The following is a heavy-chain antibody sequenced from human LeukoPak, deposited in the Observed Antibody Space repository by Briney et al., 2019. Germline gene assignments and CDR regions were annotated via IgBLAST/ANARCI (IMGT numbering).Heavy chain of an antibody. CDR3: AVLKALAAAGSNWLAP. CDR2: MNHNSGNT. J-gene: IGHJ5*02. D-gene: IGHD6-13*01. Sequence: ASVKVSCKASGYTFTSYDINWVRQATGQGLEWMGWMNHNSGNTGYAQKFQGRVTMTRNTSISTAYMDLSSLRSEDTAVYYCAVLKALAAAGSNWLAPWGQGTLVTVSS. V-gene: IGHV1-8*01. CDR1: GYTFTSYD.